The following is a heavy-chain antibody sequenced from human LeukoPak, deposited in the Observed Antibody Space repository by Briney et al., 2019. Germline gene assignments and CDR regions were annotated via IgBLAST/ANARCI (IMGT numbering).Heavy chain of an antibody. D-gene: IGHD6-13*01. CDR1: GGSFSGYY. CDR2: INHSGST. J-gene: IGHJ4*02. CDR3: ARAAAGM. V-gene: IGHV4-34*01. Sequence: PSETLSLTCAVYGGSFSGYYWSWIRQPPGKGLEWIGEINHSGSTNYNPSLKSRVTISVETSKNQFSLKLRSVTAADTAVYYCARAAAGMWGQGTLVTVSS.